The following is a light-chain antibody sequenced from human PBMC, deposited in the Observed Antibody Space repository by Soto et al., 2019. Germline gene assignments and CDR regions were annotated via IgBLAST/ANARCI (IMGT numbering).Light chain of an antibody. Sequence: QSVLTQPASVSGSPGQSITIFCTGTNSDVGGYNYVSWYHQHPGKAPKLIIYGVTNRPSGVSDRFSGSKSGYTASLTVSGLQAEDEADYYCSSHAGNNNYVFGTGTKVTVL. J-gene: IGLJ1*01. V-gene: IGLV2-14*01. CDR3: SSHAGNNNYV. CDR1: NSDVGGYNY. CDR2: GVT.